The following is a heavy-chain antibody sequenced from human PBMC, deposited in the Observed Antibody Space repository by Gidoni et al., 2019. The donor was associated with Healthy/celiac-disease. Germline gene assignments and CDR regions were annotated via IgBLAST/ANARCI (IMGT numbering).Heavy chain of an antibody. V-gene: IGHV3-30*18. CDR2: ISNDGSNK. Sequence: QVQLVESGGGVVQPGRSLRLSCAASGFPFSSSGMHWVRQAPGKGLEWVAVISNDGSNKYYADSVKGRFTIARDNSKNTLYLQMNSLRAEDTAVYYCAKVEGSDYYDSSGFFDYWGQGTLVTVSS. CDR1: GFPFSSSG. J-gene: IGHJ4*02. D-gene: IGHD3-22*01. CDR3: AKVEGSDYYDSSGFFDY.